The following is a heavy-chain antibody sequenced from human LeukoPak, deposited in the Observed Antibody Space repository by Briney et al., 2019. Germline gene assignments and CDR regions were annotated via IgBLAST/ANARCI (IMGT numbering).Heavy chain of an antibody. CDR3: ARVYYDSSGAIPDY. V-gene: IGHV1-69*13. Sequence: SVKVSCKASGGTFSSYANSWVRQAPGQGLEWMGGIIPIFGTANYAQKFQGRVTITADESTSTAYMELSSLRSEDTAVYYCARVYYDSSGAIPDYWGQGTLVTVSS. J-gene: IGHJ4*02. CDR2: IIPIFGTA. D-gene: IGHD3-22*01. CDR1: GGTFSSYA.